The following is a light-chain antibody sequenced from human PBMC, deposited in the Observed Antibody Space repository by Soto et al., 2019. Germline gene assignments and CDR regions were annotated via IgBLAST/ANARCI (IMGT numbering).Light chain of an antibody. CDR2: ATS. J-gene: IGKJ2*01. CDR3: QQANSFPYT. Sequence: DIQMTQSPSSVSASVGDRVTITCRASQDINKWLAWYQQKPGTAPKLPIYATSSLQSGVPSRFSGSGSGTVFTLSINSLQPEDFATYFCQQANSFPYTFGQGTKLEIK. CDR1: QDINKW. V-gene: IGKV1D-12*01.